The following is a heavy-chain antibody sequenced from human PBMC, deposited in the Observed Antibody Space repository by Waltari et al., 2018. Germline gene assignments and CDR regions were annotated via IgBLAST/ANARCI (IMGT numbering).Heavy chain of an antibody. J-gene: IGHJ6*03. Sequence: EVQLVESGGGLVKPGGSLRLSCAASGFTFSSYSMNWVRQAAGKGLEWVSSISSSSSYIYYADSVKGRFTISRDNAKNSLYLQMNSLRAEDTAVYYCAREGVVVAATLGYYYMDVWGKGTTVTVSS. V-gene: IGHV3-21*01. CDR2: ISSSSSYI. D-gene: IGHD2-15*01. CDR1: GFTFSSYS. CDR3: AREGVVVAATLGYYYMDV.